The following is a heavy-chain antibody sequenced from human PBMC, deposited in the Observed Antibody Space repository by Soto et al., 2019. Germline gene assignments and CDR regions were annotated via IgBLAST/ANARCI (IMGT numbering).Heavy chain of an antibody. CDR1: GGNISSGGYY. J-gene: IGHJ6*02. CDR2: IYYSGST. D-gene: IGHD3-16*01. Sequence: SSETHPLSYTVAGGNISSGGYYWSCIRQHPGKGLEWIGYIYYSGSTYYNPSLKSRVTISVDTSKNHFSLKLSSVTAADTAVYYCASRTLGYYYYGMDVWGQGTTVTVSS. V-gene: IGHV4-31*03. CDR3: ASRTLGYYYYGMDV.